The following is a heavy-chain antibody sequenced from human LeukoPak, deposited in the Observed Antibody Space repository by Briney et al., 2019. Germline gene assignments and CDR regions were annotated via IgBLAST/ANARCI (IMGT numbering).Heavy chain of an antibody. V-gene: IGHV3-48*01. J-gene: IGHJ5*02. CDR3: ARETRITIFGVVFNWFDP. CDR1: GFLFSTYS. D-gene: IGHD3-3*01. Sequence: GGSLRLSCAASGFLFSTYSMHWVRQAPGKGLEWVSYISSSITTIYYADSVKGRFTISRDNAKNSLYLQMNSLRAEDTAVYYCARETRITIFGVVFNWFDPWGQGTLVTVSS. CDR2: ISSSITTI.